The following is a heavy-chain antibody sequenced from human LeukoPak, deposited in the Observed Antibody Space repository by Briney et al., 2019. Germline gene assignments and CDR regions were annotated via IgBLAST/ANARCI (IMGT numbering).Heavy chain of an antibody. V-gene: IGHV3-23*01. CDR3: AKGVNRITMVRGVIITGYFDY. Sequence: GGSLRLSCAASGFTFSSYAMSWVRQAPGKGLEWVSAISGSGGSTYYADSVKGRFTISRDNSKNTLYLQMNSLRAEDTAVYYCAKGVNRITMVRGVIITGYFDYWGQGTLVTVAS. CDR1: GFTFSSYA. CDR2: ISGSGGST. D-gene: IGHD3-10*01. J-gene: IGHJ4*02.